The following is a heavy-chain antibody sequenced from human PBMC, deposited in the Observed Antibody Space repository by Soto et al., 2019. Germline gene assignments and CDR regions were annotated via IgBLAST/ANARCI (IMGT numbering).Heavy chain of an antibody. CDR1: GGSISSSS. J-gene: IGHJ5*02. V-gene: IGHV4-59*08. D-gene: IGHD3-16*01. Sequence: SETLSLTCTVSGGSISSSSWNWIRQAPGKLLEWIGCIFYTGSTNFNPSLESRVAMSLDTSKNQFSLRLISVTAADTAVYYFAIRVQANGVMTQDTWLAPWGKGTRVTVSS. CDR2: IFYTGST. CDR3: AIRVQANGVMTQDTWLAP.